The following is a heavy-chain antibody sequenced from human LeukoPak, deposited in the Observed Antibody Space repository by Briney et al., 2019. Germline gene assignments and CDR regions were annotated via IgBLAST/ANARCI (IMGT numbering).Heavy chain of an antibody. CDR1: GYTFTGYY. D-gene: IGHD6-25*01. CDR2: INPNSGGA. V-gene: IGHV1-2*02. Sequence: ASVKVSCKASGYTFTGYYMHWVRQAPGQGLEWMGWINPNSGGANYAQKFQGRVTMTGDTSISTAYMELSRLRSDDTAVYYCAREGPRPNWFDPWGQGTLVTVSS. J-gene: IGHJ5*02. CDR3: AREGPRPNWFDP.